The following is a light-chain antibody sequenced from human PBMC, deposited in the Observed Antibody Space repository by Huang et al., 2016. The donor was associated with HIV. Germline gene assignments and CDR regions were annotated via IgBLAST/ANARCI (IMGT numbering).Light chain of an antibody. CDR3: HQYNNWPPWT. CDR2: GAS. J-gene: IGKJ1*01. V-gene: IGKV3-15*01. CDR1: QSISSN. Sequence: EIGMTQSPATLSVSPGERATLFCRTSQSISSNLAWYQQNPGQAPRLLIYGASTRATCIPAMFSGSGSGTEFTLTISSLQSEECAVYYCHQYNNWPPWTFGQGTRVEIK.